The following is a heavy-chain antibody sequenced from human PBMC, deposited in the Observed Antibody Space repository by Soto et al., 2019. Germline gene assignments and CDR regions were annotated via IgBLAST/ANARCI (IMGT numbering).Heavy chain of an antibody. V-gene: IGHV3-23*01. CDR2: ISGSGGST. D-gene: IGHD4-17*01. CDR3: AKDRDYGDYGGWFDX. Sequence: LRLSCAAYGVTFSSYAMSWFRQAPGKGLEWVSAISGSGGSTYYADSVKGRFTISRDNSKNTLYLQMNSLRAEDTAVYYCAKDRDYGDYGGWFDXWGQGTLVTVSX. CDR1: GVTFSSYA. J-gene: IGHJ5*02.